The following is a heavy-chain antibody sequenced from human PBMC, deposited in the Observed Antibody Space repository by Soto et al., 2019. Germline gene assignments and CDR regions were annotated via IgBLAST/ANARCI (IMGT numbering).Heavy chain of an antibody. D-gene: IGHD2-21*02. CDR2: ISAYNGNT. J-gene: IGHJ4*02. Sequence: ASVKVSCKASGYTFTSYGISWVRQAPGQGLEWMGWISAYNGNTNYAQKLQGRVTMTTDTSTSTAYMELRSLTSDDTAIYYCARGGHVVVVTAALDYWGQGTLVTVSS. CDR1: GYTFTSYG. CDR3: ARGGHVVVVTAALDY. V-gene: IGHV1-18*01.